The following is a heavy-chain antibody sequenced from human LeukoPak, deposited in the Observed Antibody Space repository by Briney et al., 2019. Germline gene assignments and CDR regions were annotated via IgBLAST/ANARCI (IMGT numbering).Heavy chain of an antibody. D-gene: IGHD2-15*01. J-gene: IGHJ4*02. Sequence: GGSLRLSCTVSGFTVSTNPWSWVRQAPGKGLEWVSFIYSGGDTHYSDSVKGRFTISRDNSRNTLYLQMNSLRPEDTAIYYCSRRAGEYSHPYDYWGQGTLVTVSS. CDR3: SRRAGEYSHPYDY. V-gene: IGHV3-53*01. CDR1: GFTVSTNP. CDR2: IYSGGDT.